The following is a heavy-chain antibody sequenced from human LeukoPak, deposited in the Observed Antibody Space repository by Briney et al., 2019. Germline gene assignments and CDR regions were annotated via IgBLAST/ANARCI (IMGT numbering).Heavy chain of an antibody. J-gene: IGHJ4*02. CDR1: GFTFYDYA. CDR2: ISWNSGSI. CDR3: AKDISGSYYGNYDY. V-gene: IGHV3-9*01. Sequence: GGSLRLSCAASGFTFYDYAMHWVRHAPGKGLEWVSGISWNSGSIVYADSVKGRFTISRDNAKNSLYLQMNSLRAEDTALYYCAKDISGSYYGNYDYWGQGTLVTVSS. D-gene: IGHD1-26*01.